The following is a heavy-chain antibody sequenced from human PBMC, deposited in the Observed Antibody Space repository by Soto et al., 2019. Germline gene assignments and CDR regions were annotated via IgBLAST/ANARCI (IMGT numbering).Heavy chain of an antibody. V-gene: IGHV4-34*01. D-gene: IGHD2-15*01. J-gene: IGHJ4*02. CDR2: INHSGST. Sequence: SETLSLTCGVYGGSFSGYYWSCIRQPPGKGREWSGEINHSGSTNYNPSLKSRATISVDTSKNQFYLKLRSVTAADTPVYYCPRGRDADTPPDVYFDYWGQGTLVKASS. CDR1: GGSFSGYY. CDR3: PRGRDADTPPDVYFDY.